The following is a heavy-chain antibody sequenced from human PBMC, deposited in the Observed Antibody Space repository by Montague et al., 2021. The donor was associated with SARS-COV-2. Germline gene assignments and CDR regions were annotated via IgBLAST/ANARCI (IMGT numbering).Heavy chain of an antibody. V-gene: IGHV4-39*07. CDR3: ARPGGYYGWGGLCGFDY. D-gene: IGHD3-10*01. CDR2: IYYSGST. CDR1: GGSISSSSYY. J-gene: IGHJ4*02. Sequence: SETLSLTCTVSGGSISSSSYYWGWIRQPPGKGLEWIGSIYYSGSTYYNPSLKSRVTISVDTSKNQFSLKLSSVTAADTAVYYCARPGGYYGWGGLCGFDYWGQGTLVTVSS.